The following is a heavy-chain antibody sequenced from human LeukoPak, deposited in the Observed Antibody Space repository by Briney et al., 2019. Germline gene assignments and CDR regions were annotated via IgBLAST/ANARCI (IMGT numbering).Heavy chain of an antibody. V-gene: IGHV3-73*01. CDR1: GFTFSGSA. CDR3: TSSLITDYYYYGMDV. D-gene: IGHD3-16*01. CDR2: IRSKANSYAT. Sequence: GGSLRLSCAASGFTFSGSATHWVRQASGKGLEWVGRIRSKANSYATAYAASVKGRFTISRDDSKNTAYLQMNSLRTEDTAVYYCTSSLITDYYYYGMDVWGQGTTVTVSS. J-gene: IGHJ6*02.